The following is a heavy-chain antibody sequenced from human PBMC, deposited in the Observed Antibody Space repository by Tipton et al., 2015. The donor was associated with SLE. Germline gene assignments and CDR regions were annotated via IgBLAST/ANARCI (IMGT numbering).Heavy chain of an antibody. D-gene: IGHD7-27*01. CDR2: IYYSGST. Sequence: LRLSCTVSGGSISSYYWSWIRQPPGKGLEWIGYIYYSGSTNYNPSLKSRVTISVDTSKNQFSLNLSSVTAADTAVYYCASETTGDTYYYYGMDVWGQGTTVTVSS. V-gene: IGHV4-59*01. J-gene: IGHJ6*02. CDR3: ASETTGDTYYYYGMDV. CDR1: GGSISSYY.